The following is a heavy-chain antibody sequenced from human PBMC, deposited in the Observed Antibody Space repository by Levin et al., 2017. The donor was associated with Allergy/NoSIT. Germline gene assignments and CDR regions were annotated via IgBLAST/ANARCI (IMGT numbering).Heavy chain of an antibody. D-gene: IGHD6-19*01. Sequence: SETLSLTCTVSGGSISSGSYYWSWIRQPAGKGLEWIGRIYTSGSTNYNPSLKSRVTISVDTSKNQFSLKLSSVTAADTAVYYCARVGGVAGTRQFDYWGQGTLVTVSS. J-gene: IGHJ4*02. CDR3: ARVGGVAGTRQFDY. CDR1: GGSISSGSYY. V-gene: IGHV4-61*02. CDR2: IYTSGST.